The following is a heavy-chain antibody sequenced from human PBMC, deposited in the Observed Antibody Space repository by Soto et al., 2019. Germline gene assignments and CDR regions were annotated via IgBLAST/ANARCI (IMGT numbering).Heavy chain of an antibody. Sequence: GESLKISCKGSGYSFTSYWISWVRQMPGKGLEWMGIIYPGDSDTRYSPSFQGQVTISADKSISTAYLQWSSLKASDTAMYYCEIALLLWFGDLARMDFWGQGTTFPVS. J-gene: IGHJ6*02. V-gene: IGHV5-51*01. D-gene: IGHD3-10*01. CDR1: GYSFTSYW. CDR3: EIALLLWFGDLARMDF. CDR2: IYPGDSDT.